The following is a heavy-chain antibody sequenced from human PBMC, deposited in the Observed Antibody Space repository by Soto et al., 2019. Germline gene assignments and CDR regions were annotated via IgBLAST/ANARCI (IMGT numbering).Heavy chain of an antibody. Sequence: SETLSLTCTVSGGSISSYYWSWIRQPPGKGLEWIGYIYYSGSTNYNPSLQNRVTISIDTSKNQVSLKVNSVTAADTAVYYCARDHPHSYGVYYFDYWGQGTPVTVS. J-gene: IGHJ4*02. CDR2: IYYSGST. CDR1: GGSISSYY. V-gene: IGHV4-59*01. CDR3: ARDHPHSYGVYYFDY. D-gene: IGHD5-18*01.